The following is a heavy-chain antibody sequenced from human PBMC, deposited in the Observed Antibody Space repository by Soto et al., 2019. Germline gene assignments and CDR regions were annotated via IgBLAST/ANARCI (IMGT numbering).Heavy chain of an antibody. Sequence: SETLSLTCTVSGGSISSGGYYWSWIRQHPGKGLEWIGYIYYSGSTYYNPSLKSRVTISVDTSKNQFSLKLSSVTAADTAVYYCARGVLRGVWFDPWGQGTLVTVS. J-gene: IGHJ5*02. V-gene: IGHV4-31*03. CDR3: ARGVLRGVWFDP. D-gene: IGHD3-10*01. CDR1: GGSISSGGYY. CDR2: IYYSGST.